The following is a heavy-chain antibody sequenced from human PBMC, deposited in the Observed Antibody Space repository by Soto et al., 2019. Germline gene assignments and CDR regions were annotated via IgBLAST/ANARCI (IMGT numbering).Heavy chain of an antibody. V-gene: IGHV4-39*01. CDR3: ARHFKLSYSSSWYNWFDP. J-gene: IGHJ5*02. D-gene: IGHD6-13*01. Sequence: SETLSLTCTVSGGSISSSSYYWGWIRQPPGKGLEWIGSIYYSGSTYYNPSLKSRVTISVDTSKNQFSLKLSSVTAADTAVYYCARHFKLSYSSSWYNWFDPWGQGTLVTVPQ. CDR2: IYYSGST. CDR1: GGSISSSSYY.